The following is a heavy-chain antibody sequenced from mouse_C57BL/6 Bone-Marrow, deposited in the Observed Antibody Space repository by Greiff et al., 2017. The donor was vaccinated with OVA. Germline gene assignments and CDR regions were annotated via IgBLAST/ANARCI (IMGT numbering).Heavy chain of an antibody. CDR3: ARGSSYLHWYFDV. CDR1: GYTFTGYW. CDR2: ILPGSGST. D-gene: IGHD1-1*01. Sequence: QVQLQQSGAELMKPGASVKLSCKATGYTFTGYWIEWVKQRPGHGLEWIGEILPGSGSTNYNEKFKGKGTFTADKSSNTAYMQLSSLTPEDSAIYYCARGSSYLHWYFDVWGTGTTVTVSS. J-gene: IGHJ1*03. V-gene: IGHV1-9*01.